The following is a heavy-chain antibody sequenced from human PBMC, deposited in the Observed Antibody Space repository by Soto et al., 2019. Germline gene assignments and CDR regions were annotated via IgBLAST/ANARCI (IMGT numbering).Heavy chain of an antibody. CDR3: AREDDYYDTSGSIEYFQH. Sequence: GGSLRRSCAVSGFTFSDYYMSCIRQAPGKGLEWVSYISSTGRTTYYAYSVKGRFTISRDNAKNSLYLQMNSLRAEDTAVYYCAREDDYYDTSGSIEYFQHSGQGTLVTVSS. D-gene: IGHD3-22*01. CDR1: GFTFSDYY. CDR2: ISSTGRTT. V-gene: IGHV3-11*01. J-gene: IGHJ1*01.